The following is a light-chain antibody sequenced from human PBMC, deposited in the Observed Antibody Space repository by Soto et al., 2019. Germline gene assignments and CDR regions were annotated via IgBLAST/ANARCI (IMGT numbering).Light chain of an antibody. CDR2: SND. CDR3: ATWDDSLNVV. CDR1: TSNIGTNT. J-gene: IGLJ2*01. Sequence: QSVLTQSPSASGTPGQRVSISCSGSTSNIGTNTVSWYQHVPGTAPKLLIYSNDQRPSAVPGRFSGSKSGTSASLAISGLLSEDEADYYCATWDDSLNVVFGGATQLTVL. V-gene: IGLV1-44*01.